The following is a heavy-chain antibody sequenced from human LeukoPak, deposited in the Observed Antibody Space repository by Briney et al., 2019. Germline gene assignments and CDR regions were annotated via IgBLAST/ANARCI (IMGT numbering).Heavy chain of an antibody. J-gene: IGHJ4*02. V-gene: IGHV3-48*04. CDR2: ISSSSSTI. CDR1: GFTFSSYS. Sequence: GGSLRLSCAASGFTFSSYSMNWVRQAPGKGLEWVSYISSSSSTIYYADSVKGRFTISRDNARNSLYLQMNSLRAEDTAVYYCARDLEVIPTAPGGYWGQGTLVTASS. CDR3: ARDLEVIPTAPGGY. D-gene: IGHD2-2*01.